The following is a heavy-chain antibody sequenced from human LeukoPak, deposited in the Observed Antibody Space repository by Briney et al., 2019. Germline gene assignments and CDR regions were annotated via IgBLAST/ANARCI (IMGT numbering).Heavy chain of an antibody. Sequence: ASVKVSCKASGYTFTGYYMHWVRQAPGRGLEWMGWINPNSGGTNYAQKFQGRVTMTRNTSISTAYMELSSLRSEDTAVYYCARFPIGVATVDYWGQGTLVTVSS. CDR2: INPNSGGT. D-gene: IGHD5-12*01. J-gene: IGHJ4*02. CDR1: GYTFTGYY. V-gene: IGHV1-2*02. CDR3: ARFPIGVATVDY.